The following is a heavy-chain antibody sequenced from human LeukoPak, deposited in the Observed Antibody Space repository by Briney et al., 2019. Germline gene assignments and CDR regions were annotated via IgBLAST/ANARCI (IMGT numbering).Heavy chain of an antibody. CDR1: GDSINTNN. D-gene: IGHD6-13*01. CDR3: ARDPLRSSFDP. Sequence: SETLSLTCTVSGDSINTNNHWAWIRQPAGKGLEWIGRLHNSGSTNHNPSLQSRATISADTSKNQFSLKMTSAPAADTAVYFCARDPLRSSFDPWGEGILVTVSA. V-gene: IGHV4-4*07. CDR2: LHNSGST. J-gene: IGHJ5*02.